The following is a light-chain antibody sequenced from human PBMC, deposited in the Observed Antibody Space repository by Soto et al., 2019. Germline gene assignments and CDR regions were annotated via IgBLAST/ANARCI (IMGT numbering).Light chain of an antibody. V-gene: IGKV3-20*01. CDR3: QQYGSSLWT. J-gene: IGKJ1*01. CDR1: QSVSSNY. CDR2: AAS. Sequence: EIVLTQSPGTLSLSPGEIATLSCRASQSVSSNYLAWYQQKPGQAPRLLIYAASSRAAAIPDRFSGSGSGTDFTLTISRLEPEDFAVYYCQQYGSSLWTFGQGTKVDIK.